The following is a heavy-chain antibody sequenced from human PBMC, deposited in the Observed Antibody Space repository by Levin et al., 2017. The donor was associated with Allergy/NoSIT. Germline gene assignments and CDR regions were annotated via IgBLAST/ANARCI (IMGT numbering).Heavy chain of an antibody. V-gene: IGHV1-18*01. CDR3: ARDSGGGVRSGWYRRFDY. CDR2: ISAYNGNT. Sequence: GESLKISCKASGYTFTSYGISWVRQAPGQGLEWMGWISAYNGNTNYAQKLQGRVTMTTDTSTSTAYMELRSLRSDDTAVYYCARDSGGGVRSGWYRRFDYWGQGTLVTVSS. J-gene: IGHJ4*02. D-gene: IGHD6-19*01. CDR1: GYTFTSYG.